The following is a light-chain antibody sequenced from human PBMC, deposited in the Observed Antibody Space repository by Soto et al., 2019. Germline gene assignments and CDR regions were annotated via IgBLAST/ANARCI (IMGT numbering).Light chain of an antibody. V-gene: IGKV3-20*01. CDR2: GAS. J-gene: IGKJ2*01. CDR1: QSVSSSY. CDR3: QQYGSSPL. Sequence: EIVLTQSPGTLSLSPGARATLSCRASQSVSSSYLAWYQQKPGQAPRLLIYGASSRATGIPDRFSGSGSGTDFTLTISRLEPEDFAEYYCQQYGSSPLFGQGTKLEIK.